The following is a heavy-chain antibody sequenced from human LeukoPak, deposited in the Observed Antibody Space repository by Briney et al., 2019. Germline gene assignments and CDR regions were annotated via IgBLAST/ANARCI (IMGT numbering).Heavy chain of an antibody. Sequence: PSETLSLTCAVSGYSISSSNYWGWIRQPPGKGLEWIGEIYHSGSTNYNPSLKSRVTISVDKSKNQFSLKLSSVTAADTAVYYCARDYGGNSGGGLDYWGQGTLVTVSS. D-gene: IGHD4-23*01. J-gene: IGHJ4*02. CDR2: IYHSGST. CDR3: ARDYGGNSGGGLDY. V-gene: IGHV4-38-2*02. CDR1: GYSISSSNY.